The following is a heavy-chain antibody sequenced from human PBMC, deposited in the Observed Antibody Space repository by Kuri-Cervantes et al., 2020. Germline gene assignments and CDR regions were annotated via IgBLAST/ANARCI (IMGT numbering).Heavy chain of an antibody. CDR1: GFTFSSYG. CDR2: ISYDGSNK. J-gene: IGHJ4*02. V-gene: IGHV3-30*18. D-gene: IGHD3-22*01. Sequence: GGSLRLSCAASGFTFSSYGMHWVRQAPGKGLEWVAVISYDGSNKYYADPVKGRFTISRDNSKNTLYLQMNSLRAEDTAVYYWAKLTSSGYSDYWGQGTLVTVSS. CDR3: AKLTSSGYSDY.